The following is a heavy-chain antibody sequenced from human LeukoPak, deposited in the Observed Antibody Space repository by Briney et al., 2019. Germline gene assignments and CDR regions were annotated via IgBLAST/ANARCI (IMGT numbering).Heavy chain of an antibody. CDR2: INHSEST. D-gene: IGHD3-3*01. CDR3: ARGGVDRTTIYFFDY. CDR1: GGSFSGYY. J-gene: IGHJ4*02. Sequence: SETLSLTCAVYGGSFSGYYWSWIRQPPGKGQELIWEINHSESTNYNPSLKSRVTISLDTSKNHFSLKLCSVPAADTVVYYCARGGVDRTTIYFFDYWGQGPLVTVSS. V-gene: IGHV4-34*01.